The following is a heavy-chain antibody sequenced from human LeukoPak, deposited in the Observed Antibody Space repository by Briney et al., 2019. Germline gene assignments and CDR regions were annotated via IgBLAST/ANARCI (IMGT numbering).Heavy chain of an antibody. V-gene: IGHV4-59*01. CDR2: IYYSGST. J-gene: IGHJ4*02. CDR3: ARAATGDYFDY. Sequence: SETLSLSCTVSGGSISSYYWSWIRQPPGKGLEWIGYIYYSGSTNYNPSLKSRVTISVDTSKNQFSLKLSSVTAADTAVYYCARAATGDYFDYWGQGTLVTVSS. CDR1: GGSISSYY. D-gene: IGHD1-1*01.